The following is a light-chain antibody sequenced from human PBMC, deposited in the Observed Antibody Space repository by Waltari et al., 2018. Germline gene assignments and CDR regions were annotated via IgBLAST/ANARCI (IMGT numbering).Light chain of an antibody. Sequence: DVVMTQSPLSLPVTLGQSASISRRASQSFVHTEGRTYLHWFNQKPGQPPRRLVYKVSTRESGGPDRFSGSGAVTEFTLRISRVEAEDVGTYYCMQGPHPYTFGPGTKLEI. J-gene: IGKJ2*01. CDR1: QSFVHTEGRTY. CDR2: KVS. CDR3: MQGPHPYT. V-gene: IGKV2-30*02.